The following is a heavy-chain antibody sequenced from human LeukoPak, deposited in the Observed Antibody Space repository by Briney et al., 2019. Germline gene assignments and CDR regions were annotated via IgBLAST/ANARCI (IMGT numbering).Heavy chain of an antibody. D-gene: IGHD6-6*01. V-gene: IGHV1-46*01. J-gene: IGHJ5*02. CDR3: ARCGSSSDIHWFDP. CDR1: GYSFTSYY. Sequence: GASVKVSCKASGYSFTSYYIHWVRQAPGRGLEWMGMIKPGGGRTNSAQKFQGRMTKTGDTSTSTVYMELRSLTSEDTAVYYCARCGSSSDIHWFDPWGQGTLVTVSS. CDR2: IKPGGGRT.